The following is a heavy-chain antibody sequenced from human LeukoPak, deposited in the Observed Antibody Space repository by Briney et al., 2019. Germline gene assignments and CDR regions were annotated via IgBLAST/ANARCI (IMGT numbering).Heavy chain of an antibody. CDR2: VGSGGDRT. CDR3: AKNWRGATYQVDY. J-gene: IGHJ4*02. D-gene: IGHD1-1*01. Sequence: GSRRLSCAASGFTFNSYAMSWVGQAPGKGLGWISAVGSGGDRTYYADSVKGRFTISRDISKNTLYLQMSSLRAEDTAIYSCAKNWRGATYQVDYWGQGTLVTVSS. V-gene: IGHV3-23*01. CDR1: GFTFNSYA.